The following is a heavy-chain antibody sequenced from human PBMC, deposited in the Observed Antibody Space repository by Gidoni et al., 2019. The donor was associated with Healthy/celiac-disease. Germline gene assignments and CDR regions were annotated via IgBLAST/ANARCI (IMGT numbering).Heavy chain of an antibody. D-gene: IGHD2-21*01. CDR1: GGSVSTGDYY. CDR3: ARDTPVVNGFDV. CDR2: IYYSGST. J-gene: IGHJ6*02. Sequence: QVHMQASGPGLVKPSETLSLPCTVSGGSVSTGDYYWSWIRQPPGKGLEWIGYIYYSGSTNYNPSLKSRVTILVDMSKNQFSLKLSSVTAADTAVYYCARDTPVVNGFDVWGQGTTVTVSS. V-gene: IGHV4-61*08.